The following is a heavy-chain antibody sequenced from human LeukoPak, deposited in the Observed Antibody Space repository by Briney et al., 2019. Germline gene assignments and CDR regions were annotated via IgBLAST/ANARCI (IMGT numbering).Heavy chain of an antibody. CDR2: ISCSGGST. D-gene: IGHD2-2*01. CDR1: GFTLSIYA. CDR3: AKESIVVVPAAIY. V-gene: IGHV3-23*01. Sequence: GGSLRLSCAASGFTLSIYAMSWVSQPRAKGLECGSAISCSGGSTYYADSVKGRFTISRDNSKNTLYLQMNSLRAEDTAVYYCAKESIVVVPAAIYWGQGTLVTVSS. J-gene: IGHJ4*02.